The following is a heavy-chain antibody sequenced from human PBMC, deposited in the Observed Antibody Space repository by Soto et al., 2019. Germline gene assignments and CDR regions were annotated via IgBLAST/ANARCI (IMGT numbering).Heavy chain of an antibody. J-gene: IGHJ4*02. D-gene: IGHD6-13*01. CDR3: ARGKARERAPRAGDSSSPLDY. CDR1: GGTFSSYA. V-gene: IGHV1-69*13. Sequence: ASVKVSCKASGGTFSSYAISWVRQAPGQGLEWMGGIIPIFGTANYAQKFQGRVTITADEATSTAYMDLNRLSSRDTAMYLYARGKARERAPRAGDSSSPLDYWGQGTLVTVSS. CDR2: IIPIFGTA.